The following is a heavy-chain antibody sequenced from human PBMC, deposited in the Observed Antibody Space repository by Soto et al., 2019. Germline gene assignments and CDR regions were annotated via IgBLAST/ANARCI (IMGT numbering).Heavy chain of an antibody. J-gene: IGHJ2*01. CDR3: ASGNSYGSFWYFDL. CDR1: GFSFSTYG. Sequence: QLQLVQSGAEVKTPGASVRVSCKAAGFSFSTYGITWVRKAPGQGLEWMGWITASHGNTRDGKNLQGRLTMTTDTSTKTAYMNLWRLSSDDTAMYYCASGNSYGSFWYFDLWGRGTLITVSS. V-gene: IGHV1-18*04. CDR2: ITASHGNT. D-gene: IGHD5-18*01.